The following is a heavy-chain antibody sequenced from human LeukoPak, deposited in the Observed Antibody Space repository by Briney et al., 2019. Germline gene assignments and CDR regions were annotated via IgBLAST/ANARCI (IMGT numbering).Heavy chain of an antibody. D-gene: IGHD4-23*01. CDR1: GYTFSSYA. CDR2: ASGSGGST. Sequence: GGSLRLSCAASGYTFSSYAMSWVRQAPGKGLEWVSSASGSGGSTYYADSVKGRFTISRDNSKNTLYLQMNSLRAEDTAVYYCAKDLGSVVTPPSLDYWGQGTLVTVSS. J-gene: IGHJ4*02. V-gene: IGHV3-23*01. CDR3: AKDLGSVVTPPSLDY.